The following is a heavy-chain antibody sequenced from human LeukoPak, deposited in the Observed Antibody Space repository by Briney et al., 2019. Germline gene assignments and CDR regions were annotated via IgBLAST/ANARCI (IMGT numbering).Heavy chain of an antibody. Sequence: PGGSLGLSCAASGFSFSSYGMHWVRQAPGKGLEWVANIKPDGSDKYYVDSVKGRFTISRENAKNSLYLHMNSLRAEDTAVYYCARDRIQLWSHDYWGQGTLVTVSS. D-gene: IGHD5-18*01. V-gene: IGHV3-7*04. J-gene: IGHJ4*02. CDR1: GFSFSSYG. CDR2: IKPDGSDK. CDR3: ARDRIQLWSHDY.